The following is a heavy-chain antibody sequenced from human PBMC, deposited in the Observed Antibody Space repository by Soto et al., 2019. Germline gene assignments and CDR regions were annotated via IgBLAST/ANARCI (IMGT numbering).Heavy chain of an antibody. CDR3: ARIYCTTTTCDSWFDP. V-gene: IGHV5-10-1*01. J-gene: IGHJ5*02. CDR1: GYTFTTFW. Sequence: GESLKISCTGFGYTFTTFWISWVRQMPGKGLEWMGRIGPGDTYDTYSPAFQGHVTISADKATSTAYLQWSSLKASDTAMYFCARIYCTTTTCDSWFDPWGQGNLVTV. CDR2: IGPGDTYD. D-gene: IGHD2-2*01.